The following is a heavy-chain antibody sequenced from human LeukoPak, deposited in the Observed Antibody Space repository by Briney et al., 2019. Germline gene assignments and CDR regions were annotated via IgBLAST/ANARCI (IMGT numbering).Heavy chain of an antibody. CDR1: GYTFTSYD. D-gene: IGHD3-10*01. V-gene: IGHV1-2*02. J-gene: IGHJ5*02. CDR3: ARASQMRFGELLYP. Sequence: ASVKVSCKASGYTFTSYDINWVRQATGQGLEWMGWINPNSGGTNYAQKFQGRVTMTRDTSISTAYMELSRLRSDDTAVYYCARASQMRFGELLYPWGQGTLVTVSS. CDR2: INPNSGGT.